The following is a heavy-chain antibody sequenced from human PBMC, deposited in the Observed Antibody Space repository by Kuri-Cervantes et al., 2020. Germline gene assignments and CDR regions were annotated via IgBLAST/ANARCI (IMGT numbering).Heavy chain of an antibody. CDR3: ARGSGYRFVDY. J-gene: IGHJ4*02. CDR1: GFTVSSNY. Sequence: GGSLRLSCAASGFTVSSNYMSWVRQAPGKGLEWVSVIYSGGSTYYADSVKGRFTISRGNSKNTLYLQMNSLRAEDTAVYYCARGSGYRFVDYWGQGTLVTVSS. D-gene: IGHD5-18*01. CDR2: IYSGGST. V-gene: IGHV3-53*01.